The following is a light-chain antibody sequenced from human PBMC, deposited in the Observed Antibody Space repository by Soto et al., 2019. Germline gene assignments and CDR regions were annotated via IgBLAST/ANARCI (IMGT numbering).Light chain of an antibody. CDR2: EVS. CDR1: SSDIGAYKF. CDR3: SLYAGTNSVV. J-gene: IGLJ2*01. Sequence: QSALTQPPSASGSPGQSVAISCTGTSSDIGAYKFVSWYQQHPGKAPKLIIYEVSRRPSGVPDRFPGSKSGNTASLTVSGLLAEDEADYYCSLYAGTNSVVFGGGTKLTVL. V-gene: IGLV2-8*01.